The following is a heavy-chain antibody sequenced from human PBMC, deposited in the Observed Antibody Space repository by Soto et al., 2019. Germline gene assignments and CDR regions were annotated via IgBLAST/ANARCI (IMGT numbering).Heavy chain of an antibody. CDR2: INHSGST. Sequence: PSETLSLTCAVYGGSFSGYYWSWIRQPPGKGLEWIGEINHSGSTNYNPSLKSRVTISVDTSKNQFSLKLSSVTAADTAVYYCARGPSSNFWSGNYYMDVWGKGTTVTVSS. J-gene: IGHJ6*03. CDR1: GGSFSGYY. V-gene: IGHV4-34*01. D-gene: IGHD3-3*01. CDR3: ARGPSSNFWSGNYYMDV.